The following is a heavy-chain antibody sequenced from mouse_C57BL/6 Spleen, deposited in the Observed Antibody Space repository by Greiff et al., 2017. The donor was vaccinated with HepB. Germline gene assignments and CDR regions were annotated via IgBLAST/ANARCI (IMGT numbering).Heavy chain of an antibody. D-gene: IGHD2-2*01. CDR3: AIYYPYAGYFDY. CDR1: GYTFTDYN. J-gene: IGHJ2*01. Sequence: EVQLQQSGPELVKPGASVKMSCKASGYTFTDYNMHWVKQSHGKSLEWIGYINPNNGGTSYNQKFKGKATLTVNKSSSTAYMELRSLTSEDSAVYYCAIYYPYAGYFDYWGQGTTLTVSS. V-gene: IGHV1-22*01. CDR2: INPNNGGT.